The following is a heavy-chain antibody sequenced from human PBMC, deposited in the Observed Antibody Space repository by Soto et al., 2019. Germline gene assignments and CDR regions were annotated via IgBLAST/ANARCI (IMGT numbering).Heavy chain of an antibody. CDR1: GGTFSSYA. D-gene: IGHD6-6*01. J-gene: IGHJ4*02. Sequence: SVKVSCKASGGTFSSYAISWVRRAPGQGLEWMGGIIPIFGTANYAQKFQGRVTITADESTSTAYMELSSLRSEDTAVYYCARPRLAARQYYFDYWGQGTLVTVSS. CDR3: ARPRLAARQYYFDY. CDR2: IIPIFGTA. V-gene: IGHV1-69*13.